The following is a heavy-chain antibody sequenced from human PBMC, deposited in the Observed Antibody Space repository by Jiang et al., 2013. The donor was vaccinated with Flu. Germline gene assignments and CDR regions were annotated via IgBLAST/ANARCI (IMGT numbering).Heavy chain of an antibody. V-gene: IGHV6-1*01. CDR2: TYYRSKWYN. Sequence: TYYRSKWYNDYAVSVKSRITINPDTSKNQFSLQLNSVTPEDTAVYYCARDRDGGNSLPFDYWGQGTLVTVSS. J-gene: IGHJ4*02. D-gene: IGHD4-23*01. CDR3: ARDRDGGNSLPFDY.